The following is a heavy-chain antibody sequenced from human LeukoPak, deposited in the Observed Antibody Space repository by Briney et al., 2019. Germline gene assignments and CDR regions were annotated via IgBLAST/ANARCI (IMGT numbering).Heavy chain of an antibody. CDR3: ARGTVAYYMDV. D-gene: IGHD5-12*01. Sequence: GGSLRLSCAASGFTFSSYSMNWVRQAPGKGLEWVSSISSSSSYIYYADSVKGRFTISRDDAKNSLYLQMNGLRAEDTAVYYCARGTVAYYMDVWGKGTTVTVSS. J-gene: IGHJ6*03. V-gene: IGHV3-21*01. CDR1: GFTFSSYS. CDR2: ISSSSSYI.